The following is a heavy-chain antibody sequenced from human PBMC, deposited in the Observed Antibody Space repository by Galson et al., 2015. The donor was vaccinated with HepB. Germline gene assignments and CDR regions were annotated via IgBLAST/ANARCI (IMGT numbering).Heavy chain of an antibody. V-gene: IGHV6-1*01. CDR2: TYYRARWYS. CDR1: GDSVSNNNAA. J-gene: IGHJ6*02. D-gene: IGHD2-2*01. CDR3: ERVPCTIYYYGMDV. Sequence: CAISGDSVSNNNAAWYWIRQSPSRGLEWLGRTYYRARWYSDYTTSLRSRISINADTSKNQFSLQLNSVTPEDTAVYYCERVPCTIYYYGMDVWGQGTTVTVSS.